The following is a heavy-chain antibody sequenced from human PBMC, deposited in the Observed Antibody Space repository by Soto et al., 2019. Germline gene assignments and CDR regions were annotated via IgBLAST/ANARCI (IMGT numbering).Heavy chain of an antibody. CDR1: GFSLSTSGVG. J-gene: IGHJ4*02. Sequence: QITLKESGPSLVRPTQTLTLTCAFSGFSLSTSGVGVGWIRQPPGKALEWLAVIYCDDSKHYSPSLRSRLTITTDTSKNQVVLTMTNMDPMDTGTYYCAHKGPEDWPLDYWGQGTLVTVSS. D-gene: IGHD3-9*01. V-gene: IGHV2-5*02. CDR2: IYCDDSK. CDR3: AHKGPEDWPLDY.